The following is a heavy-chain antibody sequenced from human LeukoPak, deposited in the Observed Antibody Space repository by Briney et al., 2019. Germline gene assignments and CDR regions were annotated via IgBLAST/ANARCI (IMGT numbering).Heavy chain of an antibody. CDR1: GGSISSGGYY. CDR2: IYYSGST. J-gene: IGHJ4*02. CDR3: ARGDGDYVENFDY. Sequence: SQTLSLTCTVSGGSISSGGYYWSWIRQHPGKDLEWIGYIYYSGSTYYNPSLKSRVTISVDTSKNQFSLKLSSVTAADTAVYYCARGDGDYVENFDYWGQGTLVTVSS. D-gene: IGHD4-17*01. V-gene: IGHV4-31*03.